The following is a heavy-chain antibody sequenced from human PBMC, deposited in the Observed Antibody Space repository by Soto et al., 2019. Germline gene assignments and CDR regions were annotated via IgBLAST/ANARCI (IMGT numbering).Heavy chain of an antibody. D-gene: IGHD4-17*01. CDR3: ARDLRWGGYMDV. CDR2: VNYSGTG. CDR1: GVSISNYY. V-gene: IGHV4-59*01. J-gene: IGHJ6*03. Sequence: SETLSLTCSVSGVSISNYYWSWIRQPPGKGLEWIGYVNYSGTGKYNPSLKRRLTISQDTSKNQFSLKLNSVTAADTAVYYCARDLRWGGYMDVWGKGTTVTVSS.